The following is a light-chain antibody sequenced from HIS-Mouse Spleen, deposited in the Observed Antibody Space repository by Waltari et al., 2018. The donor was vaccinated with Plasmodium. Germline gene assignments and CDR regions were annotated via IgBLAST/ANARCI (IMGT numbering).Light chain of an antibody. Sequence: NFMLTQPHSVSESPGKTVTISCTRSRGSIASNYVQWYQQRPGSAPTTVIYEDNQRPPGVPDRFSGSIDSSSNSASLTISGLKTEDEADYYCQSYDSSNPYVVFGGGTKLTVL. V-gene: IGLV6-57*04. J-gene: IGLJ2*01. CDR1: RGSIASNY. CDR2: EDN. CDR3: QSYDSSNPYVV.